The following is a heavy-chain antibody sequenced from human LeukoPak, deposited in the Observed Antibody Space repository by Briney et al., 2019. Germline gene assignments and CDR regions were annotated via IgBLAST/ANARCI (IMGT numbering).Heavy chain of an antibody. Sequence: PSETLSLTCTVSGVSINTYFWSWIRQSPGKGLEWIGYVYYNGITNYNPSLKSRVTISVDTSKNQFSLKLPSATAADTAVYYCATITSAVASDFDNWGPGTLVTVST. D-gene: IGHD6-19*01. CDR1: GVSINTYF. CDR3: ATITSAVASDFDN. V-gene: IGHV4-59*08. CDR2: VYYNGIT. J-gene: IGHJ4*02.